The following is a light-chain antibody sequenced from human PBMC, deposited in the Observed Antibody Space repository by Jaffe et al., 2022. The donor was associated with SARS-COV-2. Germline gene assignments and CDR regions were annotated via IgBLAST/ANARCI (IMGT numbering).Light chain of an antibody. CDR2: EGS. CDR1: SSDVGSYNL. V-gene: IGLV2-23*03. CDR3: CSYAGSSTFV. J-gene: IGLJ1*01. Sequence: QSALTQPASVSGSPGQSITISCTGTSSDVGSYNLVSWYQHHPGKAPKLMIYEGSKRPSGVSNHFSGSKSGNTASLTISGLQAEDEADYYCCSYAGSSTFVFGSGTKVSVL.